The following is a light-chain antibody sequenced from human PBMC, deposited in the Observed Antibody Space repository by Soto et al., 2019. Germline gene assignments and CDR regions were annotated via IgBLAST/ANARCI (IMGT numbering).Light chain of an antibody. J-gene: IGKJ1*01. Sequence: EIMLTQSPGTLSLSPGERATLSCGASQSIRSNYVAWYQQKPGQGPRLLIYGASSRATGIPDRFSGSGSGTDFTLIISRLEPEDFAMYYCQQYGSSPRTFGQGTKVDIK. CDR3: QQYGSSPRT. CDR2: GAS. V-gene: IGKV3-20*01. CDR1: QSIRSNY.